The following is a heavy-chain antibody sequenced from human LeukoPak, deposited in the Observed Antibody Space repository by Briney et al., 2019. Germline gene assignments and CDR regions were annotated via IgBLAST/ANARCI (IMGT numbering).Heavy chain of an antibody. J-gene: IGHJ2*01. CDR2: INHSGST. Sequence: SETLSLTCTVSGGSISSSSYYWSWIRPPPGKGLEWIGEINHSGSTNYNPSLKSRVTISVDTSKNQFSLKLSSVTAADTAVYYCARPGAEYWYFDLWGRGTLVTVSS. CDR1: GGSISSSSYY. V-gene: IGHV4-39*07. D-gene: IGHD7-27*01. CDR3: ARPGAEYWYFDL.